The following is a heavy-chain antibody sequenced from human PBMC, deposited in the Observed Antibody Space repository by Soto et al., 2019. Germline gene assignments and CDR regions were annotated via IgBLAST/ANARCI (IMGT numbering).Heavy chain of an antibody. D-gene: IGHD2-15*01. CDR1: GGTFSSYA. V-gene: IGHV1-69*01. CDR2: IIPIFGTA. J-gene: IGHJ4*01. CDR3: ARVGRKIDCSGGSCYSPFDY. Sequence: QVQLVQSGAEVKKPGSSVKVSCKASGGTFSSYAISWVRQAPGQGLEWMGGIIPIFGTANYAQKFKGRVTITADESKSTAYMELSSLRSEKKAVYYCARVGRKIDCSGGSCYSPFDYWGHGTLVTVSS.